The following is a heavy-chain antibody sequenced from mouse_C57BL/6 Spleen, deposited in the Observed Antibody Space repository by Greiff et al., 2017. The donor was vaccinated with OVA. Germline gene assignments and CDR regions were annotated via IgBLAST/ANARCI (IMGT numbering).Heavy chain of an antibody. CDR3: AREEDVDYEGAWFAD. V-gene: IGHV1-81*01. CDR2: IYPRSGNT. CDR1: GYTFTSYG. Sequence: QVQLQQSGAELARPGASVKLSCKASGYTFTSYGISWVKQRTGQGLEWIGEIYPRSGNTYYNEKFKGKATLTADKSSSTAYMELRSLTSEDSAVYFCAREEDVDYEGAWFADWGQGTLVTVSA. J-gene: IGHJ3*01. D-gene: IGHD2-4*01.